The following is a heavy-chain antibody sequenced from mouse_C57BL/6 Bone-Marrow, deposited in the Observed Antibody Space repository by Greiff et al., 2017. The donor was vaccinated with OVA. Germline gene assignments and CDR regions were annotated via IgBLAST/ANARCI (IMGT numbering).Heavy chain of an antibody. CDR1: GYTFTSYW. CDR2: IDPSDSYT. V-gene: IGHV1-50*01. J-gene: IGHJ1*03. Sequence: QVQLKQPGAELVKPGASVKLSCKASGYTFTSYWMQWVKQRPGQGLEWIGEIDPSDSYTNYNQKFKGKATLTVDTSSSTAYMQLSSLTSEDSAVYYCARCWLLHGYWYFDVWGTGTTVTVSS. D-gene: IGHD2-3*01. CDR3: ARCWLLHGYWYFDV.